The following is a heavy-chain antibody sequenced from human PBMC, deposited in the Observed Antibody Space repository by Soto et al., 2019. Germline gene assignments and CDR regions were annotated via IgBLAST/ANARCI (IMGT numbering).Heavy chain of an antibody. J-gene: IGHJ6*02. D-gene: IGHD3-10*01. CDR1: GGSISRGGYY. V-gene: IGHV4-31*03. CDR2: IYYSGTT. Sequence: QVQLQESGPGLVKPSQTLSLTCTVSGGSISRGGYYWSWIRQHPGRGLEWIGYIYYSGTTYYNPSLKSRVTTAVATSMSQLSLKMNSVPSADTAVYYCAGDYYGSGSLGYGMDVWGQGTTVTVS. CDR3: AGDYYGSGSLGYGMDV.